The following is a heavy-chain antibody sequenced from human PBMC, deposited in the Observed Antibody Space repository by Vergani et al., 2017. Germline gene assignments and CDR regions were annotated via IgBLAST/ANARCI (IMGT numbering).Heavy chain of an antibody. J-gene: IGHJ2*01. V-gene: IGHV4-59*08. CDR3: ARVGHLVAVTGEVPSLDL. D-gene: IGHD2-21*02. Sequence: QVQLEESGPGLVKPSETLSLTCTVSGGSFNTYYWSWIRQSPGKGLEWIGYIYSTGSTNYNPSLNSRVTMSVDTSKNQFSLRLNSVTAADKAVYYCARVGHLVAVTGEVPSLDLWGRGTLVTVSS. CDR2: IYSTGST. CDR1: GGSFNTYY.